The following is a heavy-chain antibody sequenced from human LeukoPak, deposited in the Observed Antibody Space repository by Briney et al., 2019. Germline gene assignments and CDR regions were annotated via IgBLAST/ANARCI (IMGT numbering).Heavy chain of an antibody. CDR2: IWYDGSNK. J-gene: IGHJ4*02. D-gene: IGHD4-17*01. CDR3: ARARTTRGFDY. Sequence: GGSLRLSCAASGFTFNSYGIHWARQAPGKGLEWVAFIWYDGSNKYYADSVKGRFIISRDNSKNTLYLQMNSLRAEDTAVYYCARARTTRGFDYWGQGTLVTVSS. CDR1: GFTFNSYG. V-gene: IGHV3-33*01.